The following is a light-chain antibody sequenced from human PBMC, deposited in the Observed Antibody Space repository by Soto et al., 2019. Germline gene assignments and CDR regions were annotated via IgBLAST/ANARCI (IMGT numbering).Light chain of an antibody. CDR1: QHVSSN. CDR3: QQYNNWPYT. CDR2: RAS. J-gene: IGKJ2*01. V-gene: IGKV3-15*01. Sequence: EIVMTQSPATLSVSPGGSAILTCRASQHVSSNFAWYRQKPGQAPTLLIYRASTRATGIPARFSGSGSGTEFTLTISSLQSEDFAVYYCQQYNNWPYTFGQGTNLEIK.